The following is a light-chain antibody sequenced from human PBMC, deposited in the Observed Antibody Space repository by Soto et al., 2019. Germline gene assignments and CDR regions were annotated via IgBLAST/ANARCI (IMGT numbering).Light chain of an antibody. Sequence: QSALTQPASVSGSPGQSITISCTGTSSEVGGYNYVSWYQQHPGKAPKLMIYDVSNRPSGVSNRFSGSKSGNTASLTFSGLQAEDEADYYCSSYTTSSTLEGFGSGTKVTVL. V-gene: IGLV2-14*01. CDR1: SSEVGGYNY. CDR3: SSYTTSSTLEG. CDR2: DVS. J-gene: IGLJ1*01.